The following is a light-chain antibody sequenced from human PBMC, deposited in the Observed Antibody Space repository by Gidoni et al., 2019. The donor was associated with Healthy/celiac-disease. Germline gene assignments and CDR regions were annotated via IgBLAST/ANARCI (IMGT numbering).Light chain of an antibody. CDR2: DAS. J-gene: IGKJ5*01. Sequence: DIQMTQSPSSLSASVGDRVTITCQASQDISNYLNWYQQKPGKAPKLLIYDASNLETGVPSRFSGSGSGTDFTFTINSLQPDDIATYYCQQYDHLSITFGQGTRLEIK. V-gene: IGKV1-33*01. CDR1: QDISNY. CDR3: QQYDHLSIT.